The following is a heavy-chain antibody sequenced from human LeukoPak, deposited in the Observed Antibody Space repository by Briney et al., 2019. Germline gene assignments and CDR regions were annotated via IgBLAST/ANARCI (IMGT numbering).Heavy chain of an antibody. CDR3: ARDLYGGYPDY. V-gene: IGHV4-59*01. D-gene: IGHD5-12*01. CDR1: GDSIRSYY. J-gene: IGHJ4*02. Sequence: SETLSLTCSVSGDSIRSYYWSWIRQPPGKGLEWIGYIYYSGSTNYNPSLKSRVTISVDTSKNQFSLKLSSVTAADTAVYYCARDLYGGYPDYWGQGTLVTVSS. CDR2: IYYSGST.